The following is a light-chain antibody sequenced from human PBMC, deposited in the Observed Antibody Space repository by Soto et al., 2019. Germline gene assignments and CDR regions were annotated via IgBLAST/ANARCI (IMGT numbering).Light chain of an antibody. J-gene: IGKJ2*01. CDR1: QSVSSY. Sequence: IVLTQSPATLSLSPGERATLSCRASQSVSSYLAWYQQKPGQAPRLLIYDTSNRATGIPARFSGSGSGTDFTLTISSLEPEDFAVYYCQQRSDWPMYTFGQGTKLEI. V-gene: IGKV3-11*01. CDR2: DTS. CDR3: QQRSDWPMYT.